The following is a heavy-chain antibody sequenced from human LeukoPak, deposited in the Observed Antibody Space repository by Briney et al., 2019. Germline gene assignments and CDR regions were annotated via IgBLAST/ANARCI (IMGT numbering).Heavy chain of an antibody. CDR3: AKESIAAAQADNWYDP. V-gene: IGHV3-23*01. CDR1: GFTFSSYA. CDR2: ISGSGGST. D-gene: IGHD6-13*01. Sequence: GGSLRLSCAASGFTFSSYAMSWVRRAPGKGLEWVSAISGSGGSTYYADSVKGRFTISRDNSKNTLYLQMNSLRAEDTAVYYCAKESIAAAQADNWYDPWGQGTLVTVSS. J-gene: IGHJ5*02.